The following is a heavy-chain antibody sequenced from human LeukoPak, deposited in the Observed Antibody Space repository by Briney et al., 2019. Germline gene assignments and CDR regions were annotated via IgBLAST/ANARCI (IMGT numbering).Heavy chain of an antibody. D-gene: IGHD3-3*01. CDR3: ARVADFGVVINWFDP. CDR2: INPNSGGT. CDR1: GYTFTGYY. Sequence: ASVKVSCKASGYTFTGYYMHWVRQPPGQGLEWMGWINPNSGGTNYAQQFQGRVTMTRDTSISTAYMELSRLRSDDTAVYYCARVADFGVVINWFDPWGQGTLVTVSS. J-gene: IGHJ5*02. V-gene: IGHV1-2*02.